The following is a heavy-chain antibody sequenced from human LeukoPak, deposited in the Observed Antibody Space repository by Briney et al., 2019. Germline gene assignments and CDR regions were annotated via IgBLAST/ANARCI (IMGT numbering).Heavy chain of an antibody. CDR1: GGSFSGYY. J-gene: IGHJ4*02. Sequence: PSETLSPTCAVYGGSFSGYYWSWIRQPPGKGLEWIGEINHSGSTNYNPSLKSRVTISVDTSKNQFSLKLSSVTAADTAVYYCARGVAAAGTPLWDYWGQGTLVTVSS. CDR2: INHSGST. CDR3: ARGVAAAGTPLWDY. D-gene: IGHD6-13*01. V-gene: IGHV4-34*01.